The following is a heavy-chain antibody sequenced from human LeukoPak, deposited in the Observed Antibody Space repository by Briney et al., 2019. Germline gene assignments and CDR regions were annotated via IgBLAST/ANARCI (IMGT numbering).Heavy chain of an antibody. CDR2: MYWDDDK. D-gene: IGHD3-10*01. J-gene: IGHJ2*01. CDR1: GFSVNTNGVG. V-gene: IGHV2-5*02. Sequence: SGPTLVNPTQTLTLTCTFSGFSVNTNGVGVGWIRQPPGKALEWLALMYWDDDKRYSPSLKSRLTITKDIAKNQVVLIMTNMDPRDTATYYCARPSNSMVRGVTGYFDLWGRGTLVTVSS. CDR3: ARPSNSMVRGVTGYFDL.